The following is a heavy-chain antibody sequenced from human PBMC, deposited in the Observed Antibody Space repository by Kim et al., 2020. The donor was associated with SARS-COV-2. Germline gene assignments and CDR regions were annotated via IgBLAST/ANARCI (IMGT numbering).Heavy chain of an antibody. J-gene: IGHJ4*02. Sequence: SETLSLTCTVSGGSISSSSYYWGWIRQPPGKGLEWIGSIYYSGSTYYNPSLKSRVTISVDTSKNQFSLKLSSVTAADTAVYYCAREVYYDFWSGWDLPRVPFDYWGQGTLVTVSS. CDR2: IYYSGST. CDR3: AREVYYDFWSGWDLPRVPFDY. D-gene: IGHD3-3*01. CDR1: GGSISSSSYY. V-gene: IGHV4-39*07.